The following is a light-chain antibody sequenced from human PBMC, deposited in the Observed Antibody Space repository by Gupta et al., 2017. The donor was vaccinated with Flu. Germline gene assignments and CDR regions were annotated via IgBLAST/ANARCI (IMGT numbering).Light chain of an antibody. V-gene: IGKV4-1*01. CDR2: WAS. J-gene: IGKJ4*01. CDR1: QSVFYDASEKNY. CDR3: QQADGIPIT. Sequence: SLGERATINCKSSQSVFYDASEKNYLSWYQQKPGQPPKVLINWASIRESGVPDRFSGSGSGTDFILTINSLQAEDVAVYYCQQADGIPITFGGGTKVEIK.